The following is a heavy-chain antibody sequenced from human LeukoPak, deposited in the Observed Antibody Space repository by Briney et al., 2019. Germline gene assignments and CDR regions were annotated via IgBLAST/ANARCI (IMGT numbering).Heavy chain of an antibody. Sequence: GGSLRLSCEASGFSVSNYYMVWVRQPPGKGLECISYIPNDDSVIYYADSVRGRLSVSRDSAKNSLSLQMNSLRAEDTAVYYCAKDHDFWSGYYLFDYWGQGTLVTVSS. V-gene: IGHV3-11*01. CDR3: AKDHDFWSGYYLFDY. J-gene: IGHJ4*02. D-gene: IGHD3-3*01. CDR1: GFSVSNYY. CDR2: IPNDDSVI.